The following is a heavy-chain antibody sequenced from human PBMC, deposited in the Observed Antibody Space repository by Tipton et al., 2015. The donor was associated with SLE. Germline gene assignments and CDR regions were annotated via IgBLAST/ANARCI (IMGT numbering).Heavy chain of an antibody. J-gene: IGHJ4*02. Sequence: TLSLTCTVSGGSINNYYWSLIRQPPGKGLEWIGYIYFGGRTNYNPSLKSRVTISLDTSKNQVYLKLTSVTAADTAFYYCARTSGYGQDYFFDYWGQGTLVTVSS. V-gene: IGHV4-59*01. D-gene: IGHD5-12*01. CDR3: ARTSGYGQDYFFDY. CDR1: GGSINNYY. CDR2: IYFGGRT.